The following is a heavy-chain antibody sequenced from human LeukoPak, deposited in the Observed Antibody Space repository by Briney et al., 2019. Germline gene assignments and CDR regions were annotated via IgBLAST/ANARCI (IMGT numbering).Heavy chain of an antibody. D-gene: IGHD3-16*01. CDR1: GYTFTGYY. CDR2: INPSGDNT. Sequence: ASVKVSCKASGYTFTGYYMHWVRQAPGQGLEWMGIINPSGDNTSYAQKFQGRVTMTGDTSTSTVYMELSSLTSEDTAVYYCATGGSTAYYRYDYWGHGTLVTVSS. CDR3: ATGGSTAYYRYDY. V-gene: IGHV1-46*01. J-gene: IGHJ4*01.